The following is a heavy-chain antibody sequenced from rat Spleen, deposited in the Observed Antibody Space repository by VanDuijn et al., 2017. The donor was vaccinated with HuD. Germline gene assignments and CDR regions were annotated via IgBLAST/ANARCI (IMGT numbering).Heavy chain of an antibody. CDR2: VTPSGGST. D-gene: IGHD4-3*01. J-gene: IGHJ3*01. CDR3: ASPSRFGDY. CDR1: GFTFSKYG. V-gene: IGHV5-19*01. Sequence: EVQLVESGGGLVQPGRSLKLSCAASGFTFSKYGMQWIRQTPTKGLEWVAAVTPSGGSTYYGDSVKGRFTISRDNAKSTLYLQMNSLRSEDTATYYCASPSRFGDYWGQGTLVTVSS.